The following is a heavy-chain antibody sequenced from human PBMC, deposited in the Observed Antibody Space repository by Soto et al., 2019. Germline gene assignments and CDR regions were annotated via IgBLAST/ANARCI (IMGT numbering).Heavy chain of an antibody. V-gene: IGHV4-30-4*01. CDR2: IYYRVNT. J-gene: IGHJ4*02. Sequence: PSETLSLTCTVSGGSISTDDYYWNWIRQPPGKGLEWIGNIYYRVNTYYNPSLKSRVTMSVDTSKNQFSLKLTSVTAADTAVYFCASSVAGVVVNPLDYWGQG. CDR3: ASSVAGVVVNPLDY. CDR1: GGSISTDDYY. D-gene: IGHD3-22*01.